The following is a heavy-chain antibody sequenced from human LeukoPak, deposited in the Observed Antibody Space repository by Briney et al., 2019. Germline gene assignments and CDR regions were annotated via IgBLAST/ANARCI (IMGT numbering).Heavy chain of an antibody. J-gene: IGHJ4*02. D-gene: IGHD2-2*01. CDR3: ARATKGGYCSSTSCNVFDY. CDR2: IYHSGST. V-gene: IGHV4-38-2*02. CDR1: GYSISSGYY. Sequence: SETLSLTCTVSGYSISSGYYLGSIRQPPGKGLEWIGSIYHSGSTYYNPSLKSRVTISVDTSKNQFSLKLSSVPAADTAVYYCARATKGGYCSSTSCNVFDYWGQGTLVTVSS.